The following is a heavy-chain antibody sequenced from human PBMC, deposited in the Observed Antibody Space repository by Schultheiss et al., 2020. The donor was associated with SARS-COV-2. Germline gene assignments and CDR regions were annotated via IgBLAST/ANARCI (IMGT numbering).Heavy chain of an antibody. V-gene: IGHV4-34*01. Sequence: SETLSLTCDVYGGSFSGYYWSWIRQPPGKGLEWIGYIYHSGSTYYNPSLKSRVTISVDTSKNQFSLKLSSVTAAATAVYYCARVPSCGGRERAFDIWGQGTMVTVSS. D-gene: IGHD4-23*01. CDR2: IYHSGST. J-gene: IGHJ3*02. CDR3: ARVPSCGGRERAFDI. CDR1: GGSFSGYY.